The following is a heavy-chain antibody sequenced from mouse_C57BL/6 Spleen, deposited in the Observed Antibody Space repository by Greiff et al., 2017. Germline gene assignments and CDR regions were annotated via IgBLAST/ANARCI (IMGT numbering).Heavy chain of an antibody. CDR2: IDPSDSET. J-gene: IGHJ2*01. CDR1: GYTFTSYW. V-gene: IGHV1-52*01. D-gene: IGHD5-1*01. CDR3: AREDEYVGGDY. Sequence: VKLKQPGAELVRPGSSVKLSCKASGYTFTSYWMHWVKQRPIQGLEWIGNIDPSDSETHYNQKFKDKATLTVDKSSSTAYMQLSSLASEDSAVYCGAREDEYVGGDYWGQGTTLTVSS.